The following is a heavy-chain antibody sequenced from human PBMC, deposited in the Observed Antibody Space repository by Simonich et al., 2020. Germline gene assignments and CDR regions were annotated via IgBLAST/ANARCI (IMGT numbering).Heavy chain of an antibody. J-gene: IGHJ1*01. Sequence: EVQLVESGGGLVQPGRSLRLSCAASGFTFDDYAMHWARQAPGKGLARVSGIRWNSDSIGYADSVKGRFTNSRDNAKNSLYLQMNSLRAEDTALYYCAKDVAAAGTEYFQHWGQGTLVTVSS. D-gene: IGHD6-13*01. CDR3: AKDVAAAGTEYFQH. CDR1: GFTFDDYA. CDR2: IRWNSDSI. V-gene: IGHV3-9*01.